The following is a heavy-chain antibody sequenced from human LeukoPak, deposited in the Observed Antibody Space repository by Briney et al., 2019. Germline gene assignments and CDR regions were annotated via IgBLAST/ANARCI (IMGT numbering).Heavy chain of an antibody. D-gene: IGHD3-10*01. CDR1: GFTFSSYA. Sequence: GGSLRLSCAASGFTFSSYAMHWVRQAPGKGLGWVAVISYDGSNKYYADSVKGRFTISRDNSKNTLYLQMNSLRAEDTAVYYCAREEVRGAREYYYGMDVWGQGTTVTVSS. J-gene: IGHJ6*02. V-gene: IGHV3-30-3*01. CDR2: ISYDGSNK. CDR3: AREEVRGAREYYYGMDV.